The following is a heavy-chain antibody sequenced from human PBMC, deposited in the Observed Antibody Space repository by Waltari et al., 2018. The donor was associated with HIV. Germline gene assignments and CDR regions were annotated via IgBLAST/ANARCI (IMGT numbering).Heavy chain of an antibody. CDR2: MNLNNGNA. V-gene: IGHV1-8*01. D-gene: IGHD3-3*01. CDR3: AFWSGYYGEYYFDY. J-gene: IGHJ4*02. CDR1: GYTFTSYD. Sequence: QVQLVQSGAEVKKPGASVKVSCKASGYTFTSYDINWVRPDTGQGLEWMGWMNLNNGNAGYAQKFQGRFTMTRNSSISTAYMEVSSLRSEHTAMYYCAFWSGYYGEYYFDYWGQGTLVTVSS.